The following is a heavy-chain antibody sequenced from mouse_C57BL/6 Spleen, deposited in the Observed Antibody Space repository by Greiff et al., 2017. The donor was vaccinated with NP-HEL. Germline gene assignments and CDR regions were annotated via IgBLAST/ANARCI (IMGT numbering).Heavy chain of an antibody. J-gene: IGHJ3*01. CDR1: GYTFTSYW. CDR2: IDPSDSET. V-gene: IGHV1-52*01. CDR3: ARFDSNYAGFFAY. D-gene: IGHD2-5*01. Sequence: QVQLKQPGAELVRPGSSVKLSCMASGYTFTSYWMHWVKQRPIQGLEWIGNIDPSDSETHYNQKFKDKATLTVDKSSSTAYMQLSSLTSEDSAVYYCARFDSNYAGFFAYWGQGTLVTVSA.